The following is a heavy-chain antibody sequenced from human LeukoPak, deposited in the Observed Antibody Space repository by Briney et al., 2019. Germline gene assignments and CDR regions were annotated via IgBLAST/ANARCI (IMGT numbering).Heavy chain of an antibody. CDR2: ILPGGSES. CDR3: MSAHGY. V-gene: IGHV3-7*01. J-gene: IGHJ4*02. Sequence: GGSLRLSCAASGFTFSSYAMSWVRQAPGKGLEWVATILPGGSESYRVDSVKGRFTISRDNAKNSLYLQMNSLRAEDTAVYYCMSAHGYWGQGTLVTVSS. CDR1: GFTFSSYA.